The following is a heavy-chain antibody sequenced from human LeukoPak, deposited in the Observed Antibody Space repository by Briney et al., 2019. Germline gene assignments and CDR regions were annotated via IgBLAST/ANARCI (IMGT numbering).Heavy chain of an antibody. CDR1: DYYISSGHY. J-gene: IGHJ3*02. V-gene: IGHV4-38-2*02. CDR2: IHHAGAT. D-gene: IGHD4-17*01. Sequence: SETLSLTCTVSDYYISSGHYWGWIRQPPGKGLEWIGNIHHAGATYYNPSLKSRVTISVDTSKNQFSLKLSSVTAADTALYYCARPLRHDYGDYVGAFDIWGQGTMVTVSS. CDR3: ARPLRHDYGDYVGAFDI.